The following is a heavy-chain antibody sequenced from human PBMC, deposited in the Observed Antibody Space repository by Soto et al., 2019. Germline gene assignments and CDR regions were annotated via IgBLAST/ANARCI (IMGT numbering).Heavy chain of an antibody. CDR1: GGTFSSYA. J-gene: IGHJ6*03. Sequence: ASVKVSCKASGGTFSSYAISWVRQAPGQGLEWMGGIIPIFGTANYAQKFQGRVTITADESTNTAYMELSSLRSEDTAVYYCATGNFWSGLRYYYYYMDVWGKGTTVTVSS. CDR2: IIPIFGTA. D-gene: IGHD3-3*01. CDR3: ATGNFWSGLRYYYYYMDV. V-gene: IGHV1-69*13.